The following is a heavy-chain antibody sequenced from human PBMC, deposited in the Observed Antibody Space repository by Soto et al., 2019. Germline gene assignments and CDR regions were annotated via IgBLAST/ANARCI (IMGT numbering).Heavy chain of an antibody. CDR1: GFTFSSYS. CDR3: ARALSGYDSLGGYYGMDV. D-gene: IGHD5-12*01. CDR2: ISSSSSYI. Sequence: PGGSLRLSCAASGFTFSSYSVNWVRQAPGKGLEWVSSISSSSSYIYYADSVKGRFTISRDNAKNSLYLQMNSLRAEDTAVYYCARALSGYDSLGGYYGMDVWGQGTTVTVSS. J-gene: IGHJ6*02. V-gene: IGHV3-21*01.